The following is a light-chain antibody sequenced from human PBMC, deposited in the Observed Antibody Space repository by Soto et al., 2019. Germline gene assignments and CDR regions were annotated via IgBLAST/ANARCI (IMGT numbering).Light chain of an antibody. J-gene: IGLJ1*01. CDR1: SSNIGAGYD. V-gene: IGLV1-40*01. CDR3: HPYESSLGGFV. CDR2: GNS. Sequence: QSVLTQPPSVSGAPGQRVTISCTGSSSNIGAGYDVHWYQQLPGTAPKLLIYGNSNRPSGVPDRFSGSKSGTSASLAITGLQGEDEGNYYCHPYESSLGGFVFGTGTK.